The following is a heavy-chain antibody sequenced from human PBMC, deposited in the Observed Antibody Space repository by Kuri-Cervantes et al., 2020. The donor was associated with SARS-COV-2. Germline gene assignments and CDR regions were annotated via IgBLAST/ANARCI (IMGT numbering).Heavy chain of an antibody. Sequence: KVSCKGSGYRFSNYWINWVRQMPGEGLEWMGRMDLSDSYTNYSPSFQGHVTISVDKSISTAYLQWSSLKASDTAIYYCAGTYSSSSPVYWGQGTLVTVSS. CDR3: AGTYSSSSPVY. V-gene: IGHV5-10-1*01. CDR1: GYRFSNYW. CDR2: MDLSDSYT. J-gene: IGHJ4*02. D-gene: IGHD6-6*01.